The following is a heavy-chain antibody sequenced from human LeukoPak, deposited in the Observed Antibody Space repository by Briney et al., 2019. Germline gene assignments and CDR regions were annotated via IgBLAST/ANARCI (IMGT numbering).Heavy chain of an antibody. D-gene: IGHD1-7*01. Sequence: SESLSLTCTVSGGSVSSGAYYWSWLRQPPGMGLEWIGYSYYSGSTNYNPSLKSRVTISVDRSKNQFALKLSSVTAADTAVYYCTGTSSTSDYWGQGTLVTVSS. J-gene: IGHJ4*02. CDR1: GGSVSSGAYY. CDR3: TGTSSTSDY. CDR2: SYYSGST. V-gene: IGHV4-61*08.